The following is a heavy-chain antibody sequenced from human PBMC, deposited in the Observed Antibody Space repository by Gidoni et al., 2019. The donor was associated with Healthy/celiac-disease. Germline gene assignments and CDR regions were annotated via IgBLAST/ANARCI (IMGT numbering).Heavy chain of an antibody. J-gene: IGHJ6*02. CDR2: ISYDGSNK. Sequence: QVQLVESGGGVVQPGRSLRLSCAASGFTFSSYAMHWVRQAPGKGLEWVAVISYDGSNKYYADSVKGRFTISRDNSKNTLYLQMNSLRAEDTAVYYCASPVYSSGGFYYYYYGMDVWGQGTTVTVSS. CDR3: ASPVYSSGGFYYYYYGMDV. V-gene: IGHV3-30-3*01. CDR1: GFTFSSYA. D-gene: IGHD6-19*01.